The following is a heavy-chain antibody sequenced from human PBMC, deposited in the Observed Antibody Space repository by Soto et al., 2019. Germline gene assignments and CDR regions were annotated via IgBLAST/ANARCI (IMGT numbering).Heavy chain of an antibody. Sequence: GESLKISCAASGFTFSSYWMSWVRQAPGKGLEWVANIKQDGSEKYYVDSVKGRFTISRDNAKNSLYLQMNSLRAEDTAVYYCASLGYCSGGSCYPHRAFDIWGQGTMVTVSS. CDR1: GFTFSSYW. J-gene: IGHJ3*02. D-gene: IGHD2-15*01. CDR2: IKQDGSEK. V-gene: IGHV3-7*01. CDR3: ASLGYCSGGSCYPHRAFDI.